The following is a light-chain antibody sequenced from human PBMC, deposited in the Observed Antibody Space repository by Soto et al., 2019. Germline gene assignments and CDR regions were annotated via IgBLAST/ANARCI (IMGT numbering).Light chain of an antibody. J-gene: IGKJ1*01. CDR2: DTS. Sequence: IVLTQSPGTQSLSPGERATLSCRASQSVRDRYLAWYQQKPGQAPSLLIYDTSTRATGVPDRFSGSGSGTDFALTISRVEPEDFAIYFCQQCGSSPGTFGQGTKV. V-gene: IGKV3-20*01. CDR3: QQCGSSPGT. CDR1: QSVRDRY.